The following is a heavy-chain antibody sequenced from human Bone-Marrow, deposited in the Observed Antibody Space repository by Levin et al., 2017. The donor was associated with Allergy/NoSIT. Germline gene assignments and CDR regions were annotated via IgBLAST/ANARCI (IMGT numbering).Heavy chain of an antibody. Sequence: PSETLSLTCTVSGGSISSSSYYWGWIRQPPGKGLEWIGSIYYSGSTYYNPSLKSRVTISVDTSKNQFSLKLSSVTAADTAVYYCARSIAAAGYNFDYWGQGTLVTVSS. CDR1: GGSISSSSYY. CDR2: IYYSGST. J-gene: IGHJ4*02. V-gene: IGHV4-39*01. CDR3: ARSIAAAGYNFDY. D-gene: IGHD6-13*01.